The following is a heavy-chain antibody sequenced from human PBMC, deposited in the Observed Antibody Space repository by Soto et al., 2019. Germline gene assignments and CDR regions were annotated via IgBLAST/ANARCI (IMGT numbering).Heavy chain of an antibody. CDR2: IFWDDDK. V-gene: IGHV2-5*02. CDR3: AHVRCGPRIEDYLGYYFDY. J-gene: IGHJ4*02. Sequence: QITLRESGPTLVKPTQTLTLTCTFSGFSLNTREVGVGWIRQPPGKALEWLALIFWDDDKRYSPSLKTRLTISKDTPKSQVVLTMTNIDPVDTATYSCAHVRCGPRIEDYLGYYFDYWGQGTLVTVSS. D-gene: IGHD4-17*01. CDR1: GFSLNTREVG.